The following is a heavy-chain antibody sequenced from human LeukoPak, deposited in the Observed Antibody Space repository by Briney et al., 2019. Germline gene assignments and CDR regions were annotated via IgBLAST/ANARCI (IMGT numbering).Heavy chain of an antibody. Sequence: GSLRLSCAASGFIFSSYGMHWVRQTPGKGLEWVAIISYDGYNKNYADSVKGRFTVSRDNSENTLYLKMNSLRVEDTAVYYCATEVLTTDIPDACWFDPWGQGTLVTVSS. V-gene: IGHV3-30*03. D-gene: IGHD3-22*01. CDR1: GFIFSSYG. CDR2: ISYDGYNK. J-gene: IGHJ5*02. CDR3: ATEVLTTDIPDACWFDP.